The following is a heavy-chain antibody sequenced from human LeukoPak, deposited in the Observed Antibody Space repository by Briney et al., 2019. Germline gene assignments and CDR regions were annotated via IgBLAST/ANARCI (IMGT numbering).Heavy chain of an antibody. V-gene: IGHV4-38-2*01. D-gene: IGHD3-16*01. CDR1: GYSISSGDY. Sequence: SETLSLTCAVSGYSISSGDYWGWIRLPPGKGLEWIGSIYHSGSTYYSPSLKSRVTISVDTSKRQFSLTLSSVTAADTAVYYCARNRSEPLGNGGSFDSWGQGTLVTVSS. J-gene: IGHJ4*02. CDR2: IYHSGST. CDR3: ARNRSEPLGNGGSFDS.